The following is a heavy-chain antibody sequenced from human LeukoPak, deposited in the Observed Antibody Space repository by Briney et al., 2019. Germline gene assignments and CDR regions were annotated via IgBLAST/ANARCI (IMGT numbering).Heavy chain of an antibody. V-gene: IGHV5-51*01. Sequence: GESLKISCKGSGYRFSSDWIGWARQMPGKGLEWMGIIYPGDSDTRYSPSFQGQVIISADKSISTAYLQWSSLKASDTATYYCARVLSSGWPFDYWGQGTLVIVSS. J-gene: IGHJ4*02. CDR2: IYPGDSDT. CDR1: GYRFSSDW. D-gene: IGHD6-19*01. CDR3: ARVLSSGWPFDY.